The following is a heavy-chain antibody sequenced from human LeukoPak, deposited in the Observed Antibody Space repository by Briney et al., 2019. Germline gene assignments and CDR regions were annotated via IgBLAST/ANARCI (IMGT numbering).Heavy chain of an antibody. CDR2: IIPIFGTA. V-gene: IGHV1-69*13. Sequence: ASVKVSCKASGGTFSSYAISWVRQAPGQGLEWMGGIIPIFGTANYAQKFQGRVTITADESTSTAYMELSSLRSEDTAVYYCARAGSSQLAGWFDPWGQGTLVTVSS. J-gene: IGHJ5*02. CDR3: ARAGSSQLAGWFDP. CDR1: GGTFSSYA. D-gene: IGHD3-3*02.